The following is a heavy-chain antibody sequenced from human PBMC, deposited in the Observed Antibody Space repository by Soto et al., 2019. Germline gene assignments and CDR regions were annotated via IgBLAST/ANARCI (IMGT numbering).Heavy chain of an antibody. D-gene: IGHD2-21*01. V-gene: IGHV5-51*01. Sequence: GESLKIACKGSGYSFTSYWIGWVRQMLGKGLERMGIIYPGDSDTRYSPSFQSQVTISADKSISTAYLQWSSLKASETAMYYCARKRLRGMDVWGQGTTVTVSS. CDR2: IYPGDSDT. CDR3: ARKRLRGMDV. CDR1: GYSFTSYW. J-gene: IGHJ6*02.